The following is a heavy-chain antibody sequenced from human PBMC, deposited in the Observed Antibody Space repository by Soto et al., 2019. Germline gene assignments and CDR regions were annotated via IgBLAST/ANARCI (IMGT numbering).Heavy chain of an antibody. Sequence: ASVKVSCKASGYTFTSYAMHWVRQAPGQRLEWMGWINAGNGNTKYSQKFQGRFTISRDNSKNTLYLLMNSLRAEDTAVYYCARDSPFTKWGQGTLVTVSS. CDR2: INAGNGNT. CDR3: ARDSPFTK. CDR1: GYTFTSYA. J-gene: IGHJ4*02. V-gene: IGHV1-3*01.